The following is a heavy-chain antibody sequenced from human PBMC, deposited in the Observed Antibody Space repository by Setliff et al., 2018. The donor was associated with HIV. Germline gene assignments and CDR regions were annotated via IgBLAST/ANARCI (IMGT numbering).Heavy chain of an antibody. CDR1: GGTFSTYA. V-gene: IGHV1-69*13. J-gene: IGHJ5*01. Sequence: GASVKVSCKASGGTFSTYALSWVRQAPGQGLEWMGGIIPIFGTTNYAQKFQGRVTIAADESTRTAYMELRSLRSDDTAVYYCAIDRATGYEKGWYNWFDSWGQGTQVTVSS. CDR3: AIDRATGYEKGWYNWFDS. CDR2: IIPIFGTT. D-gene: IGHD5-12*01.